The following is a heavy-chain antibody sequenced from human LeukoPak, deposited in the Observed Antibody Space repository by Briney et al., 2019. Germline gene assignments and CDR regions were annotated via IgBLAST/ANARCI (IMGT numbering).Heavy chain of an antibody. CDR3: AKEKYSSGFYDY. D-gene: IGHD3-22*01. J-gene: IGHJ4*02. Sequence: GGSLRLSCAASGFTFSDYYMSWIRQAPGKGLEWVSYISSSGSTIYYADSVKGRFTISRDNSKNRLYLQMNDLRADDTAVYYCAKEKYSSGFYDYWGQGTLVTVSS. CDR1: GFTFSDYY. V-gene: IGHV3-11*01. CDR2: ISSSGSTI.